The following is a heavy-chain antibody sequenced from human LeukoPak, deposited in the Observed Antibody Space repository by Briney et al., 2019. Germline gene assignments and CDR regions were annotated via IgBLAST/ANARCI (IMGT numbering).Heavy chain of an antibody. CDR3: ASGYDSSTYYFDY. D-gene: IGHD5-12*01. CDR1: GGTFSSYA. J-gene: IGHJ4*02. V-gene: IGHV1-69*13. CDR2: IIPNLGTA. Sequence: GALVKVSCKASGGTFSSYAISWVRQAPGQGLEWMGGIIPNLGTANYAQKFQGGVTITADESTSTAYMELSSLRSEDTAVYYCASGYDSSTYYFDYWGQGTLVTVSS.